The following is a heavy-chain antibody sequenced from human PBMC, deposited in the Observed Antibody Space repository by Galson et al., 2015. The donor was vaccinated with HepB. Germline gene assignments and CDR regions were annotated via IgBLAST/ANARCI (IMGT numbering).Heavy chain of an antibody. V-gene: IGHV3-23*01. CDR3: AREIGVPPSGSYYFY. Sequence: SLRLSCAASGFTFSSYAMSWVRQAPGKGLEWVSAISGSGGSTYYADSVKGRFTISRDNSKNTLYLQLNSLRAEDTAVYYCAREIGVPPSGSYYFYWGQGTLVTVSS. J-gene: IGHJ4*02. D-gene: IGHD1-26*01. CDR2: ISGSGGST. CDR1: GFTFSSYA.